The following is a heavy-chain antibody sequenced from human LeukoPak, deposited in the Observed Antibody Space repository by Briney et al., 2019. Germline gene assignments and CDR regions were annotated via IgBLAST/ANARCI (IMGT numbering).Heavy chain of an antibody. CDR3: ARASRGNWFDP. Sequence: PGGSLRLSCAASRFTFSRYWMHWVRQAPGKGLVWVSRIGDDGSTTAYADSVKGRFTISRDNAKNTLYLQMNSLRAEDTAVYYCARASRGNWFDPWGQGTLVTVSS. CDR2: IGDDGSTT. J-gene: IGHJ5*02. D-gene: IGHD3-10*01. CDR1: RFTFSRYW. V-gene: IGHV3-74*01.